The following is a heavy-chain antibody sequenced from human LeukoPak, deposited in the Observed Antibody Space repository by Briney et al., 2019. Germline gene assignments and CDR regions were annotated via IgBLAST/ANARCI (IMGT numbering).Heavy chain of an antibody. CDR1: GFTFSDYS. CDR2: ISSSGSTI. Sequence: GGSLRLSCAASGFTFSDYSMTWIRQAPGKGLEWVSYISSSGSTIYYADSVKGRFTISRDNAKNSLYLQMNSLRAEDTAVYYCAQQVGYCSSGSCYFTYWGQGTLVTVSS. CDR3: AQQVGYCSSGSCYFTY. V-gene: IGHV3-11*01. J-gene: IGHJ1*01. D-gene: IGHD2-15*01.